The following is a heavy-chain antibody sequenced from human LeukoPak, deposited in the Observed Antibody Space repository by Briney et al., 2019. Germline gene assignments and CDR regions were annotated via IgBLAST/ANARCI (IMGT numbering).Heavy chain of an antibody. J-gene: IGHJ4*02. CDR2: INSDGGST. Sequence: GGSLRLSCAASGITFSSSWMHWGRQAPGKGLVWVSRINSDGGSTYYADSVKGRFTISRDNAKNSLYLQINSLRVEDTAVYFCARESEYDFWTGSYLEHWGQGTVVTVSS. D-gene: IGHD3/OR15-3a*01. CDR1: GITFSSSW. CDR3: ARESEYDFWTGSYLEH. V-gene: IGHV3-74*01.